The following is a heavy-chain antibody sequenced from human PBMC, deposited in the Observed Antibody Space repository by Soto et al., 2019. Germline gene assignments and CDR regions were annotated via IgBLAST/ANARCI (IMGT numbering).Heavy chain of an antibody. J-gene: IGHJ6*02. V-gene: IGHV4-59*01. CDR1: GGSISSYY. D-gene: IGHD2-21*02. CDR2: IYYSGST. Sequence: PSETLSLTCTVSGGSISSYYWSWIRQPPGKGLEWIGYIYYSGSTNYNPSLKSRVTISVDTSKNQFSLKLSSVTAADTAVYYCARGYCGGDCYWPIDSGGYYYGMDVWGQGTTVTVSS. CDR3: ARGYCGGDCYWPIDSGGYYYGMDV.